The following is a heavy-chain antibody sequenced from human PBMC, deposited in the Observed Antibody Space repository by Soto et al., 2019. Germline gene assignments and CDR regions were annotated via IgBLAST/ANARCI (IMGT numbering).Heavy chain of an antibody. CDR2: INPNSGGT. J-gene: IGHJ6*02. D-gene: IGHD6-6*01. Sequence: ASVKVSCKASGYTLTGYYMHWVRQAPGQGLEWMGWINPNSGGTNYAQKFQGRVTMTRDTSISTAYMELSRLRSDDTAVYYCARDSSIAARRVYYYYGMDVWGQGTTVTVSS. CDR3: ARDSSIAARRVYYYYGMDV. CDR1: GYTLTGYY. V-gene: IGHV1-2*02.